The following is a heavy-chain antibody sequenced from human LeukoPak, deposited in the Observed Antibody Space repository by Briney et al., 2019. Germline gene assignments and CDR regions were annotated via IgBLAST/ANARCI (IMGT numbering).Heavy chain of an antibody. CDR1: GASINSHF. CDR3: AREGDTSWFDP. Sequence: SETLSLTCSVSGASINSHFWSWIRQPPGKGLEWIGYIYYSGSTNYNPSLKSRVTISVDTSKNQFSLKLTSVTAADTAVYYCAREGDTSWFDPWGQGTLVTVSS. CDR2: IYYSGST. J-gene: IGHJ5*02. D-gene: IGHD2-2*01. V-gene: IGHV4-59*11.